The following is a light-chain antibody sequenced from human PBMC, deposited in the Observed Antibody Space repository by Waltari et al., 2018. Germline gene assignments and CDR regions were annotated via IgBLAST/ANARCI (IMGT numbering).Light chain of an antibody. Sequence: MTQSPSSLSASVGNRATFTCRASRTIATYLTWYQQKPGKAPTLLIHTASTLQTGVPSRFSGSGSGTGFTLTITGLQLEDIATYYCQQTSTTPPTFGQGTKLELK. V-gene: IGKV1-39*01. CDR1: RTIATY. CDR2: TAS. J-gene: IGKJ1*01. CDR3: QQTSTTPPT.